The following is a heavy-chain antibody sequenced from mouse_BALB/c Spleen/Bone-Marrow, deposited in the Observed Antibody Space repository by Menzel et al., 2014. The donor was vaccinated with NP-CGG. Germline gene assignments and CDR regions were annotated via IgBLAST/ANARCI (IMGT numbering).Heavy chain of an antibody. Sequence: EVQLQQSGPELVKPGASVKISCKASGYSFTGYYMHWVKQSHVKSLEWIGRINPYNGATSYNQNFKDKASLTVDKSSSTAYMELRGLTSEDSAVYYCANYDGGFAYWGQGTLVTVSA. D-gene: IGHD2-4*01. J-gene: IGHJ3*01. CDR2: INPYNGAT. V-gene: IGHV1-26*01. CDR1: GYSFTGYY. CDR3: ANYDGGFAY.